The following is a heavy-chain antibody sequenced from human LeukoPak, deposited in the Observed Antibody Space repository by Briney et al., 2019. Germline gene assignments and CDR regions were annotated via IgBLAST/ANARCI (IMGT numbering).Heavy chain of an antibody. J-gene: IGHJ4*02. V-gene: IGHV3-30*18. CDR2: ISYDGSNK. D-gene: IGHD2-15*01. CDR3: AKDRGEYCSGGSCYPNIDY. Sequence: PGGSLRLSCAASGFTFSSYGMHWVRQAPGKGLEWVAVISYDGSNKYYADSVKGRFTISRDNSKNTLYLQMNSLRAEDTAVYYCAKDRGEYCSGGSCYPNIDYWGQGTLVTVSS. CDR1: GFTFSSYG.